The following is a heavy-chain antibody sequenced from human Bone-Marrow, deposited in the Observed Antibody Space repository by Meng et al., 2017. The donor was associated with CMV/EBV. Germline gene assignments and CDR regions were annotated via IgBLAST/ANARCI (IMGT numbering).Heavy chain of an antibody. J-gene: IGHJ5*02. CDR1: GGSINSGGYY. CDR2: IYYSGST. V-gene: IGHV4-31*03. Sequence: SETLSLTCTVSGGSINSGGYYWRWIRQHPGKGLEWIGYIYYSGSTYYNPSLKSRLTISVDTSKNQFSLKLSSVTAADTAVYYCARRANWAPWFDPWGQGTLVTVSS. D-gene: IGHD7-27*01. CDR3: ARRANWAPWFDP.